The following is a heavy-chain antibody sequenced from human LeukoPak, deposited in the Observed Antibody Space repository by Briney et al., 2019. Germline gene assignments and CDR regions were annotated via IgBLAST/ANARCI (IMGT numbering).Heavy chain of an antibody. CDR2: IWYDGSNK. D-gene: IGHD3-3*01. CDR1: GFTFSSYV. Sequence: GRSLRLSCAASGFTFSSYVMHWVRQAPGKGLEWVAVIWYDGSNKYYADSVKGRFTISRDNSKNTLYPQMNSLRAEDTAVYYCARGDLFEGAFDIWGQGTMVTVSS. J-gene: IGHJ3*02. CDR3: ARGDLFEGAFDI. V-gene: IGHV3-33*01.